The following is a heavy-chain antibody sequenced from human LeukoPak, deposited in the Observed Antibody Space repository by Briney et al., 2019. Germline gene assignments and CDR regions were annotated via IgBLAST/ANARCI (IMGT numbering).Heavy chain of an antibody. J-gene: IGHJ3*01. D-gene: IGHD2-8*01. Sequence: PGRSLRLSCAASGFTFDDYAMHWVRQAPGKGLEWVSGISWNSGSIGYADSVKGRFTISRDNAKNSVYIQMNSLRVEDTAMYFCARDHNVADVWGRGTKVTVSS. CDR1: GFTFDDYA. V-gene: IGHV3-9*01. CDR3: ARDHNVADV. CDR2: ISWNSGSI.